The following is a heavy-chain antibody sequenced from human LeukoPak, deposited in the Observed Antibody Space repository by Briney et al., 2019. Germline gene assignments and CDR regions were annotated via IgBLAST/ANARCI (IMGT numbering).Heavy chain of an antibody. J-gene: IGHJ4*02. Sequence: SVRVSCKASGGTFSRYAISWVRHAPGQGLEWMGRIIPIFGTANYAQKFQGRVTMTTDASTSTAHMELSSLRSADTAVYYCARVRGSMVRGVIMFGVGDAWGQGTLVTVSS. CDR2: IIPIFGTA. CDR1: GGTFSRYA. D-gene: IGHD3-10*01. CDR3: ARVRGSMVRGVIMFGVGDA. V-gene: IGHV1-69*05.